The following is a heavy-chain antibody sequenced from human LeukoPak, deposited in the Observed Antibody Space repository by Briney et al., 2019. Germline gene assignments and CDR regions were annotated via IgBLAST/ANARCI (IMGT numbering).Heavy chain of an antibody. V-gene: IGHV3-7*03. Sequence: GGSLRLSCAVSGFTFSIYWMSWVRQAPGKGLEWVANIKQDGSEKYYVDSVKGGFTISRDNAKKSLYLQMNSLRAEDTAVYHCARGGGGSDYWGQGTLVTVSS. CDR1: GFTFSIYW. CDR2: IKQDGSEK. J-gene: IGHJ4*02. CDR3: ARGGGGSDY.